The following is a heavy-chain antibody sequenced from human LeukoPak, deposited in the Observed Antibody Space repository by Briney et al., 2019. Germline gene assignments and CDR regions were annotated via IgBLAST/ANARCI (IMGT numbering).Heavy chain of an antibody. D-gene: IGHD2-2*01. J-gene: IGHJ4*02. V-gene: IGHV3-48*04. Sequence: GGSLRLSCAASGFTFSSYSMNWVRQAPGKGLEWVSYISSSGSTMYYTDSVKGRFTISRDNAKDSLYLQMNSLRAEDTAVYYCAKCEVVPAAMLWTPDYWGQGTLVTVSS. CDR1: GFTFSSYS. CDR2: ISSSGSTM. CDR3: AKCEVVPAAMLWTPDY.